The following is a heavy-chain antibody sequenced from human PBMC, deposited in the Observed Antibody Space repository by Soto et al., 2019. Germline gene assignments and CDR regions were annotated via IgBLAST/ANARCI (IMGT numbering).Heavy chain of an antibody. D-gene: IGHD3-10*01. CDR2: IYYSGST. CDR1: GGSFSDTY. J-gene: IGHJ5*02. CDR3: ARSVTP. V-gene: IGHV4-34*09. Sequence: PSETLSLTCAVYGGSFSDTYWNWFRQPPGKGLEWIGYIYYSGSTYYNPSLKSRVTISVDTSKNQFSLKLSSVTAADTAVYYCARSVTPWGQGTLVTVSS.